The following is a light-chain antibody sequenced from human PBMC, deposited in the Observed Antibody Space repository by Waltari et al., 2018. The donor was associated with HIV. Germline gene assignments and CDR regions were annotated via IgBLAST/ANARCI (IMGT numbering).Light chain of an antibody. J-gene: IGKJ4*01. CDR2: KAS. CDR3: QQYYDYPLT. CDR1: QSVRSW. V-gene: IGKV1-5*03. Sequence: DIQMTQSPSTLSASVGDRVTITCRASQSVRSWLAWYQKKPGRAPKLLIYKASNLESGVPLRFSGSESGTEFTLTISSLQPDDFATYYCQQYYDYPLTFGGGTKVEI.